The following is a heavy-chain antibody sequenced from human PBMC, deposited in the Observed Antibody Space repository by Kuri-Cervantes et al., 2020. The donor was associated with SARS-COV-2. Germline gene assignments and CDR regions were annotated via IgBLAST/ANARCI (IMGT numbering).Heavy chain of an antibody. D-gene: IGHD5-18*01. CDR2: IYYSGST. J-gene: IGHJ4*02. CDR3: ARDLGYSYGENFNY. Sequence: SETLSLTCTVSGGSISSSSYYWGWIRQPPGKGLEWIGSIYYSGSTYYNPSLKSRVTISVDTSKNQFSLKLSSVTAADTAVYFCARDLGYSYGENFNYWGQGTLVTVSS. V-gene: IGHV4-39*07. CDR1: GGSISSSSYY.